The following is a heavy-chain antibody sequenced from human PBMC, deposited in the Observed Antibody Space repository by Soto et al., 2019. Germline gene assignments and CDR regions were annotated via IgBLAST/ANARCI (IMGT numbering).Heavy chain of an antibody. D-gene: IGHD2-15*01. J-gene: IGHJ1*01. CDR3: ARGRPPVIVVVAATHQAEYFQH. V-gene: IGHV3-23*01. CDR2: ISGSGGST. Sequence: GGSLRLSCAASGFTFSSYAMSWVRQAPGKGLEWVSAISGSGGSTYYADSVKGRFTISRDNSKNTLYLQMNSLRAEDTAVYYCARGRPPVIVVVAATHQAEYFQHWGQGTLVTVSS. CDR1: GFTFSSYA.